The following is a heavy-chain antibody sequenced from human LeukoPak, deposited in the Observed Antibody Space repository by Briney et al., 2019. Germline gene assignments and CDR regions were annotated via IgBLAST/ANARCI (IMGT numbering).Heavy chain of an antibody. CDR1: GYSFTTYW. V-gene: IGHV5-51*01. Sequence: GESLKISCKGSGYSFTTYWIGWVRQMPGKGLEWMGIIYPSDSDTRYSSSFQGQVTISADKSISTAYLQWSSLKASDTAIYYCARHGGMGCSGGSCYYYWGQGTLVTVSS. D-gene: IGHD2-15*01. J-gene: IGHJ4*02. CDR2: IYPSDSDT. CDR3: ARHGGMGCSGGSCYYY.